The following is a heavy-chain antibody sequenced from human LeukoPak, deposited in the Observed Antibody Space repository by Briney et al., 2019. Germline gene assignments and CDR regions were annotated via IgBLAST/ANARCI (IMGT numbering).Heavy chain of an antibody. D-gene: IGHD3-3*01. V-gene: IGHV4-39*07. CDR3: ARDRGYDFWSGYSIDWFDP. J-gene: IGHJ5*02. Sequence: SETLSLTCTVSGGSISSSSYYWGWIRQPPGKGLEWIGSIYYSGSTYYNPSLKSRVTISVDTSKDQFSLKLSSVTAADTAVYYCARDRGYDFWSGYSIDWFDPWGQGTLVTVSP. CDR2: IYYSGST. CDR1: GGSISSSSYY.